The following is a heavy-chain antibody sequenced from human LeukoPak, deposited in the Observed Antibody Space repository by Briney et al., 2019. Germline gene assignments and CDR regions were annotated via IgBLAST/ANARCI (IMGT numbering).Heavy chain of an antibody. CDR1: GFTFSSYS. J-gene: IGHJ5*02. D-gene: IGHD3-3*01. CDR2: ISSSSSYI. CDR3: ARGSGVVIDTWFDP. V-gene: IGHV3-21*01. Sequence: GGTLRLSCAASGFTFSSYSMNWVRQAPGKGLEWVSSISSSSSYIYYADSVKGRFTISRDNAKNSLYLQMNSLRAEDTAVYYCARGSGVVIDTWFDPWGQGTLVTVSS.